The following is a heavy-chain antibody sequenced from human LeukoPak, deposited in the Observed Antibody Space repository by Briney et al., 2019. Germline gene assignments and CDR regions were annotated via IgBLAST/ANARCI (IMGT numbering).Heavy chain of an antibody. CDR3: ARALDSSSSRYQAFEE. Sequence: GGSRRLSCSASGFTFSNYWMSWVRQAPGKGREWVANIKQDESEKYYVDSVKGRFTISRDNAKSSLYLQMNSLRAELTAVYYCARALDSSSSRYQAFEEWGQGTLVTVSS. V-gene: IGHV3-7*01. J-gene: IGHJ4*02. D-gene: IGHD2-2*01. CDR2: IKQDESEK. CDR1: GFTFSNYW.